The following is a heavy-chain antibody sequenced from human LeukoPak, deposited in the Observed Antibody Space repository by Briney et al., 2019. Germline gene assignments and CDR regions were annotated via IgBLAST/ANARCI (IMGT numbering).Heavy chain of an antibody. CDR3: ARDIILAPDY. Sequence: GGSLRLSCAASGCTFSTYWMHWVRQSPGKGLVWVSRINTDGTSTSYADSVKGRFTISRDNAKNTLYLQMNSLRAEDTAVYYCARDIILAPDYWGQGTLVTVSS. CDR2: INTDGTST. J-gene: IGHJ4*02. CDR1: GCTFSTYW. V-gene: IGHV3-74*01.